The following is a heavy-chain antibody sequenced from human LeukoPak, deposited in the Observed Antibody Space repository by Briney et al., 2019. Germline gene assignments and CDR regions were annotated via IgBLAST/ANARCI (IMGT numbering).Heavy chain of an antibody. CDR1: GGSLSNHF. D-gene: IGHD6-13*01. V-gene: IGHV4-59*11. Sequence: SETLSLTCTVSGGSLSNHFWTWIRQPPGKGLEWIGYIFYSGNATYNPSLRSRVTISVDTSKNQFSLNLSSVIVADTAVYYCARGGPWTAAGFDYWGQGTLVTVSS. J-gene: IGHJ4*02. CDR3: ARGGPWTAAGFDY. CDR2: IFYSGNA.